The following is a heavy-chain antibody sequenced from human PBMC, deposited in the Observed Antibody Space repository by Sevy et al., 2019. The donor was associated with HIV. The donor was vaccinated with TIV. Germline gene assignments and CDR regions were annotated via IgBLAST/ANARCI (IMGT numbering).Heavy chain of an antibody. CDR2: ISSSSSTI. V-gene: IGHV3-48*02. D-gene: IGHD2-15*01. J-gene: IGHJ3*02. CDR3: ARDKGCSGGSCYFAFDI. CDR1: GFTFSSYS. Sequence: GSLRLSCAASGFTFSSYSMNWVRQAPGKGLEWVSYISSSSSTIYYADSVKGRFTISRDNAKNSLYLQMNSLRDEDTAVYYCARDKGCSGGSCYFAFDIWGQRTMVTVSS.